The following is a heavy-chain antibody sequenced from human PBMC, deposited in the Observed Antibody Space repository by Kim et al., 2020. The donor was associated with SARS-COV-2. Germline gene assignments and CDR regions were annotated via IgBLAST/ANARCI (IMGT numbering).Heavy chain of an antibody. CDR2: IYYSGIT. CDR3: ARGAGSPSYNKFAY. CDR1: GAAISTGDYY. V-gene: IGHV4-30-4*01. Sequence: SETLSLTCTVSGAAISTGDYYWTWIRQPPGKGLEWIGYIYYSGITYYNPSLKSRVTISIDTSKNQFSLNLSSVTAADTAVYYCARGAGSPSYNKFAYWGQGTLVIVSS. D-gene: IGHD1-1*01. J-gene: IGHJ4*02.